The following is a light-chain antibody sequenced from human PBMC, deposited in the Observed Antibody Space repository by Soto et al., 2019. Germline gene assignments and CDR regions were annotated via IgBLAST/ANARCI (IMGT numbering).Light chain of an antibody. V-gene: IGLV1-47*01. CDR2: RSD. CDR1: SSNIGSTH. Sequence: QAVVTQPPSASGTPGQRVTISCSGSSSNIGSTHVYWFQQLPGTAPKLLVYRSDQRPSGVPDRFSGSKSDTSASLAISGLRSEDEANYYCAAWDDSLSGGVFGGGTKLTVL. CDR3: AAWDDSLSGGV. J-gene: IGLJ3*02.